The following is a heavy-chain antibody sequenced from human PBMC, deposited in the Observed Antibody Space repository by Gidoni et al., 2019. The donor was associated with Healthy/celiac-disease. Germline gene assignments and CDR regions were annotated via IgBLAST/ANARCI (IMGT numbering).Heavy chain of an antibody. J-gene: IGHJ1*01. Sequence: QVQLQESGPGLVKPSQTLSLTCPVPVGSISRGSYYWSWIRQPAGKGLEWIGRIYTSGSTNYNPSLKSRVTISVDTSKNQFSLKLSSVTAADTAVYYCASVYYYDSSGYYQPAEYFQHWGQGTLVTVSS. CDR2: IYTSGST. V-gene: IGHV4-61*02. D-gene: IGHD3-22*01. CDR3: ASVYYYDSSGYYQPAEYFQH. CDR1: VGSISRGSYY.